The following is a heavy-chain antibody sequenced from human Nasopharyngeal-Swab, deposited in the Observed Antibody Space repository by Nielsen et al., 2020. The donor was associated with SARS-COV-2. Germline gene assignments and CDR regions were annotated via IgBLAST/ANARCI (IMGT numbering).Heavy chain of an antibody. CDR3: ARGRDFSFDS. D-gene: IGHD3-3*01. J-gene: IGHJ4*02. V-gene: IGHV6-1*01. Sequence: LRLSCAISGDSVSSHSAGWNWIRQSPSRGLEWLGRTLYRSKWYNGYAESVKSRIAVNPDTSKNQFSLQLNSVTPEDTAVYYCARGRDFSFDSWGQGTLVTASS. CDR2: TLYRSKWYN. CDR1: GDSVSSHSAG.